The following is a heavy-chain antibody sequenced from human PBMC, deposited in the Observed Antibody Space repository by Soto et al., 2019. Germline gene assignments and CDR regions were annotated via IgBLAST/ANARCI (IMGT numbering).Heavy chain of an antibody. CDR3: ARSTGATARPFDY. D-gene: IGHD1-26*01. Sequence: PSETLSLTCTVSGGSISSYYWSWIRQPPGKGLEWIGYIYYSGSTNYNPSLKSRVTISVDTSKNQFSLKLSSVTAADTAVYYCARSTGATARPFDYWGQGTLVTVS. J-gene: IGHJ4*02. CDR1: GGSISSYY. V-gene: IGHV4-59*01. CDR2: IYYSGST.